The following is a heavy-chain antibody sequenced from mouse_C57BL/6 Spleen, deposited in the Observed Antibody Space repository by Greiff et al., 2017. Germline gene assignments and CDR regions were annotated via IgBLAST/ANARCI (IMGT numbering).Heavy chain of an antibody. J-gene: IGHJ1*03. D-gene: IGHD1-1*01. CDR3: ARHDDYGGYFDV. CDR2: ISSGGSYT. V-gene: IGHV5-6*02. Sequence: DVMLVESGGDLVKPGGSLKLSCAASGFTFSSYGMSWVRQTPDKRMEWVATISSGGSYTYYPDSVKGRFTISRDNAKNTLYLQMSSLKSEDTAMYYCARHDDYGGYFDVWGTGTTVTVSS. CDR1: GFTFSSYG.